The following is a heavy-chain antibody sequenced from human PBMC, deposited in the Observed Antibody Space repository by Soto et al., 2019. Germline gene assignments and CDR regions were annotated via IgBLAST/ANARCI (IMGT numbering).Heavy chain of an antibody. CDR2: IFSNDEK. J-gene: IGHJ5*02. CDR3: SSTYRTFWYWFDP. V-gene: IGHV2-26*04. CDR1: GFSLSNAGLG. D-gene: IGHD2-8*02. Sequence: QVTVKESGPVLVKPTETLTLTCTVSGFSLSNAGLGVSWIRQPPGKALEWLAHIFSNDEKSYSTSLKSRLTISKNSAKCQVVLIMTNMDPVDRATYYCSSTYRTFWYWFDPWGQGTLATVSS.